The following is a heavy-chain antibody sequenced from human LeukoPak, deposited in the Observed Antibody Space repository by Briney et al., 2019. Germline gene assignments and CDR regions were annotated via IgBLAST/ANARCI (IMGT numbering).Heavy chain of an antibody. CDR3: ARDDSGSYPGAFDI. J-gene: IGHJ3*02. Sequence: GGSLRLSCAASGFNFSNFGMNWVRQAPGKGLECVSVMSSSGVTTYYADSVKGRFTISRDNAKNSLYLQMNSLRAEDTAVYYCARDDSGSYPGAFDIWGQGTMVTVSS. CDR1: GFNFSNFG. D-gene: IGHD1-26*01. V-gene: IGHV3-23*01. CDR2: MSSSGVTT.